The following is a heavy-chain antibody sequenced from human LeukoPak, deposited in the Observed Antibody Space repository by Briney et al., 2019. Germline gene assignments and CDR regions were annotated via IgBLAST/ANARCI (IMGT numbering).Heavy chain of an antibody. CDR2: IIPIFGTA. V-gene: IGHV1-69*05. CDR1: GGTFISYA. Sequence: SVKVSCKASGGTFISYAISWVRQAPGQGLEWMGRIIPIFGTANYAQKFQGRVTITTDESTSTAYMELSSLRSEDTAVYYCARENYDILTGLGDYFDYWGQGTLVSVSS. CDR3: ARENYDILTGLGDYFDY. D-gene: IGHD3-9*01. J-gene: IGHJ4*02.